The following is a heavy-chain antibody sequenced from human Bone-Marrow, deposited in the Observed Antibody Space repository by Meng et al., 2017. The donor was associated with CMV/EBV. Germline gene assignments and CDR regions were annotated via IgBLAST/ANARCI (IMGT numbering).Heavy chain of an antibody. V-gene: IGHV4-34*01. CDR3: ARATIYDFWSGYHRGNWFDP. D-gene: IGHD3-3*01. J-gene: IGHJ5*02. CDR2: INHSGST. Sequence: SETLSLTCAVYGGSFSGYYWSWIRQPPGKGLEWIGEINHSGSTNYNPSLKSRVTISVDTSKNQFSLKLSSVTAADTAVYYCARATIYDFWSGYHRGNWFDPWGQGTLVTGSS. CDR1: GGSFSGYY.